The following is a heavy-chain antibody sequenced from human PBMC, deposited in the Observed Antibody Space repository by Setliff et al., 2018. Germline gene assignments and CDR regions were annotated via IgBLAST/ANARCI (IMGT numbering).Heavy chain of an antibody. D-gene: IGHD7-27*01. CDR3: ARVTNWGLDLRFDP. J-gene: IGHJ5*02. CDR1: GYSISSGYC. V-gene: IGHV4-38-2*01. Sequence: PSETLSLTCDVSGYSISSGYCWGWIRQPPGKGLEWIGSICHSGSTNYNPSLKSRVTMSVATFENHFSLKLNSLTAADTAVYYCARVTNWGLDLRFDPWGQGILVTVSS. CDR2: ICHSGST.